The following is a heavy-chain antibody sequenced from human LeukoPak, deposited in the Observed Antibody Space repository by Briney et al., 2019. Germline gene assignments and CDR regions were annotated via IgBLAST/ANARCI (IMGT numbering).Heavy chain of an antibody. J-gene: IGHJ4*02. V-gene: IGHV1-2*02. CDR2: INPNSGGT. CDR1: GYTFTGYY. D-gene: IGHD3-10*01. CDR3: TRGHHYFVSGSYYNF. Sequence: ASVKVSCKASGYTFTGYYIFWVRQASGQGLEWMGCINPNSGGTNYAQKFQGSVTMTRDTSISTAYMEVSRLRSDDTAVFYCTRGHHYFVSGSYYNFWGQGTLVTVSS.